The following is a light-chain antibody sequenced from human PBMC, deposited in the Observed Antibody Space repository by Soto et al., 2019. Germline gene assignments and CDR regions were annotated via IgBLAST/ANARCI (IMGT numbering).Light chain of an antibody. CDR2: DAS. Sequence: EIVMTQSPATLSVSPGERAALSFRCRQSVSSSLAWYQQKPGQAPRLLISDASTRATGIPDRFSGSGSGTDFTLTISRLEPEDFALYYCQHYGGSPITFGQGTRLEIK. J-gene: IGKJ5*01. CDR3: QHYGGSPIT. V-gene: IGKV3-20*01. CDR1: QSVSSS.